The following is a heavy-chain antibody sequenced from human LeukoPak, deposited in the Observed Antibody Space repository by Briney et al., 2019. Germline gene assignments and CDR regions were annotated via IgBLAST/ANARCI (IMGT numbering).Heavy chain of an antibody. J-gene: IGHJ4*02. Sequence: PGGSLRLSCAASGFTFSSYGMHWVRQAPGKGLEWVAVISYDGSSKYYADSVKGRFTISRDNSKNTLYLQMNSLRAEDTAVYYCAKDPGYYGSGSYYRWEAYFDYWGQGTLVTVSS. CDR3: AKDPGYYGSGSYYRWEAYFDY. D-gene: IGHD3-10*01. CDR2: ISYDGSSK. V-gene: IGHV3-30*18. CDR1: GFTFSSYG.